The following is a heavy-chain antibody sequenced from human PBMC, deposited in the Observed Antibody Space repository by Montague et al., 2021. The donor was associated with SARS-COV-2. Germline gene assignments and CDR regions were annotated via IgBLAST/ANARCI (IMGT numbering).Heavy chain of an antibody. V-gene: IGHV4-39*01. CDR3: ARPLFRGVPKAFDI. CDR1: GGSITRNYY. CDR2: IYYSGTT. Sequence: SETLSLTCTVSGGSITRNYYWGWIRQPPGKGLEWVGNIYYSGTTFINPSLESRVTISVDASKNQFSLNLTSVTAADTAVYYCARPLFRGVPKAFDIWGQGAMVIVSS. D-gene: IGHD3-10*01. J-gene: IGHJ3*02.